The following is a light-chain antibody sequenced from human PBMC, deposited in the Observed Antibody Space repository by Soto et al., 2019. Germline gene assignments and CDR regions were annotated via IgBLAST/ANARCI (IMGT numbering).Light chain of an antibody. CDR2: WAS. CDR3: QQYYSIWT. CDR1: QNVLYSSNNKNY. Sequence: DIVMTQSPDSLAVSLGERATINCKSSQNVLYSSNNKNYLAWYQQKPGQPPKLLIYWASTRESGVPDRFSGSGSGTDFTLTISSLQAEDVAVYYCQQYYSIWTFGQGTKVEIK. V-gene: IGKV4-1*01. J-gene: IGKJ1*01.